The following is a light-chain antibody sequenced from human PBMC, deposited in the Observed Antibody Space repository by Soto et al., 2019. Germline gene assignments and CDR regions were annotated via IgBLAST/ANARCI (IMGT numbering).Light chain of an antibody. Sequence: QSALTQPASVSGSPGQSIPISCTGTSSDVVVYIYVSWYQQHPGKAPKFMIYDVSNRPSGVSNRFSGSKSGNTASLTISGLQAEDEADYYCSSYTTSNTRQIVFGTGTKVTVL. J-gene: IGLJ1*01. CDR1: SSDVVVYIY. CDR2: DVS. V-gene: IGLV2-14*01. CDR3: SSYTTSNTRQIV.